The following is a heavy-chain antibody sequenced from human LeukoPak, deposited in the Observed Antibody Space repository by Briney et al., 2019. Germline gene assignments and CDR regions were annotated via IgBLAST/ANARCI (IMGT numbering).Heavy chain of an antibody. J-gene: IGHJ6*03. CDR2: INHSGST. D-gene: IGHD3-10*01. V-gene: IGHV4-34*01. CDR3: ARRGLYYYYYYMDV. Sequence: PSETLSLTCTVYGGSFSGDYWNWIRQPPGKGLEWIGEINHSGSTNYNPSLKSRVTISVDTSKNQFSLKLSSVTAADTAVYYCARRGLYYYYYYMDVWGKGTTVTISS. CDR1: GGSFSGDY.